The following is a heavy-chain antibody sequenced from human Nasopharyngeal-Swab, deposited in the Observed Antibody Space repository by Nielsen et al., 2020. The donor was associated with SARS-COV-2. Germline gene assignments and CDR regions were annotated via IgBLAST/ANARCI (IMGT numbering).Heavy chain of an antibody. V-gene: IGHV3-30*03. Sequence: GESLKISCAASGFTFSSYSMNWVRQAPGKGLEWVAVISYDGSNKYYADSVKGRFTISRDNSKNTLYLQMNSLRAEDTAVYYCARSYEYYYGSGSYYKSAQDYWGQGTLVTVSS. J-gene: IGHJ4*02. CDR2: ISYDGSNK. CDR1: GFTFSSYS. D-gene: IGHD3-10*01. CDR3: ARSYEYYYGSGSYYKSAQDY.